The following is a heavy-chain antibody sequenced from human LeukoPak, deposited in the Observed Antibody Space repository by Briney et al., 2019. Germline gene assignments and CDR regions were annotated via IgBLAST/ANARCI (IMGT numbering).Heavy chain of an antibody. CDR2: IYYSGST. CDR1: GGSISSYY. D-gene: IGHD3-3*01. CDR3: ARGHPYYDFWSGYGFWAY. V-gene: IGHV4-59*01. J-gene: IGHJ4*02. Sequence: SETLSLTCTVSGGSISSYYWSCSRQPPGKGQEWIGYIYYSGSTNYNPPLKSRVTISVDTSKNQFSLKMSSVPAADTAVYSCARGHPYYDFWSGYGFWAYWGQGTLVTVSS.